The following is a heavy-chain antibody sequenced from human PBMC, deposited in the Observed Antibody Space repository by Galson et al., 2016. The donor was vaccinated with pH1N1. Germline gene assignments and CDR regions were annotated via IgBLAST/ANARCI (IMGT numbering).Heavy chain of an antibody. J-gene: IGHJ4*02. D-gene: IGHD2-15*01. CDR1: GFPFSTYW. CDR2: INQDGSAK. CDR3: ARAVGGGSCH. V-gene: IGHV3-7*05. Sequence: SLRLSCAASGFPFSTYWMHWVRQAPGKGLAWVANINQDGSAKYYVDSVKGRFTISRDNAKNSVYLQMNSLRAEDTAVYYCARAVGGGSCHWGQGTLVTVSS.